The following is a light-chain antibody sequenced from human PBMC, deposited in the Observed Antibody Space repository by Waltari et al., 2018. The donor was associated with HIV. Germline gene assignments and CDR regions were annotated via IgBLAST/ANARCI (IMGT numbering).Light chain of an antibody. CDR2: AVT. Sequence: QSALTQPPSASGSPGQSVTISCTGTNSDLGGYHYVSWYQQHPGKAPQLVLSAVTKRPSGVPDRFSGSKSGTTASLTVSGLQAEDEADDYCSSYADRNGFYVVFGGGTRLTVL. CDR1: NSDLGGYHY. CDR3: SSYADRNGFYVV. V-gene: IGLV2-8*01. J-gene: IGLJ2*01.